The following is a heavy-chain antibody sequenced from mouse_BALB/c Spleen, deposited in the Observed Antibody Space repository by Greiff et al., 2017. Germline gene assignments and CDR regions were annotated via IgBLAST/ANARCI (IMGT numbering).Heavy chain of an antibody. CDR3: ARGFYYGNYYYAMDY. CDR2: IWGDGST. Sequence: VNLVESGPGLVAPSQSLSITCTVSGFSLTGYGVNWVRQPPGKGLEWLGMIWGDGSTDYNSALKSRLSISKDNSKSQVFLKMNSLQTDDTARYYCARGFYYGNYYYAMDYWGQGTSVTVSS. J-gene: IGHJ4*01. D-gene: IGHD2-1*01. CDR1: GFSLTGYG. V-gene: IGHV2-6-7*01.